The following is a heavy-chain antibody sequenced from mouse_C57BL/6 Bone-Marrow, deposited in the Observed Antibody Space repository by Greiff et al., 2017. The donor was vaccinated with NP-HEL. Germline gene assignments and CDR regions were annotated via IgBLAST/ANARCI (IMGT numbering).Heavy chain of an antibody. Sequence: QVQLKQPGAELVKPGASVKMSCKASGYTFTSYWITWVKQRPGQGLEWIGDIYPGSGSTNYNEKFKSKATLTVDTSSSTAYMQLSSLTSEDSAVYYCASYGYDLYYYAMDYWGQGTSVTVSS. CDR3: ASYGYDLYYYAMDY. CDR1: GYTFTSYW. CDR2: IYPGSGST. V-gene: IGHV1-55*01. D-gene: IGHD2-2*01. J-gene: IGHJ4*01.